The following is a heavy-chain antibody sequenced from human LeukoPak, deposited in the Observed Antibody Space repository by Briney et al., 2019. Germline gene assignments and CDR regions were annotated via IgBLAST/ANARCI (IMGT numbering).Heavy chain of an antibody. Sequence: ASVKVSCKASGGTFSSYAISWVRQAPGQGLEWMGRIIPILGIANYAQKFQGRVTITADKSTSTAYMELSSLRSEDTAVYYCARHDYGVRDAFDIWGQGTMVTVSS. CDR3: ARHDYGVRDAFDI. V-gene: IGHV1-69*04. J-gene: IGHJ3*02. D-gene: IGHD4-17*01. CDR2: IIPILGIA. CDR1: GGTFSSYA.